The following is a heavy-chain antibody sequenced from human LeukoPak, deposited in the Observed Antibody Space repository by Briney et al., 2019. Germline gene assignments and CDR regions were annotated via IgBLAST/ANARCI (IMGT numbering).Heavy chain of an antibody. D-gene: IGHD4-17*01. CDR1: GGSISSGGYS. CDR3: ARTTVTTVYYYGMDV. CDR2: VYYSGST. J-gene: IGHJ6*02. V-gene: IGHV4-31*03. Sequence: SETLSLTCTVSGGSISSGGYSWSWIRQHPGKGLEWIGYVYYSGSTYYNPSLKSRVTISVDTSKNQFSLKLSSVTAADTAVYYCARTTVTTVYYYGMDVWGQGTTVTVSS.